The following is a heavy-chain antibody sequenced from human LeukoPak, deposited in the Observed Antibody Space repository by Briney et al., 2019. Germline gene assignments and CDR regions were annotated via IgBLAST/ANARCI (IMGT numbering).Heavy chain of an antibody. V-gene: IGHV4-61*08. CDR3: TRGNAN. CDR1: GGSIRTSGNY. Sequence: SETLSLTCTVSGGSIRTSGNYWSWIRHHPGKGLEWMGCIYYSGTTYYNPSLKSRVTISVDTSKNQFFLKLSSVTAADTALYYCTRGNANWGQGTLVTVSS. CDR2: IYYSGTT. J-gene: IGHJ4*02.